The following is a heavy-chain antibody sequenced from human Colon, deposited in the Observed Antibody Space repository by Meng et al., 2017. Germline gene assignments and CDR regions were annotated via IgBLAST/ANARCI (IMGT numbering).Heavy chain of an antibody. Sequence: DVQLVEAGGGLVKPGGSPRLSCVASGFRFSDFSMTWVRQAPGKGLEWVSSISSSGNIIHYADSVRGRLIISRDNAKESVHLQMNDLRVEDTAMYYCTRSRPTSRACWGQGTLVTVSS. CDR1: GFRFSDFS. CDR2: ISSSGNII. CDR3: TRSRPTSRAC. J-gene: IGHJ4*02. V-gene: IGHV3-21*01. D-gene: IGHD6-13*01.